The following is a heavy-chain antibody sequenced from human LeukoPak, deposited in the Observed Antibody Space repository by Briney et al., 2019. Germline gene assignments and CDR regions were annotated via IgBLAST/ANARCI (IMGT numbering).Heavy chain of an antibody. CDR1: GGTFSSYA. CDR3: ARHSSGWINFDY. V-gene: IGHV1-69*05. Sequence: SVKVSCKASGGTFSSYAISWVRQAPGQGLEWMGRIIPIFGTANYAQKFQGRVTITTDESTGTAYMELSSLRSEDTAVYYCARHSSGWINFDYWGQGTLVTVSS. J-gene: IGHJ4*02. D-gene: IGHD6-19*01. CDR2: IIPIFGTA.